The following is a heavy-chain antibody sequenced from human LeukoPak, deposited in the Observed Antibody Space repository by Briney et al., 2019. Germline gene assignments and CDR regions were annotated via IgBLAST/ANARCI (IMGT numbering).Heavy chain of an antibody. CDR1: GFTFSSYS. J-gene: IGHJ4*02. V-gene: IGHV3-23*01. CDR2: ITDSGGGT. Sequence: GGSLRLSCAASGFTFSSYSMSWVRQAPGKGLEWVSAITDSGGGTYYADSVKGRFTISRDNSKNTLYLQMNSLRVEDTAVYYCAKDSPVLTYWGQGTLVTVSS. CDR3: AKDSPVLTY.